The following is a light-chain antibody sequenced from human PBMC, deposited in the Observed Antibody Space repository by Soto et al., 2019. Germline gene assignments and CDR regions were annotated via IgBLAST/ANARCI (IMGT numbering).Light chain of an antibody. CDR3: MQTLQTPVH. V-gene: IGKV2-28*01. CDR1: QSLLHSNGYNY. J-gene: IGKJ2*01. CDR2: LGS. Sequence: DVVLTQSPLSLPVTPGEPASISCRSSQSLLHSNGYNYLDWYLQKPGQSPQLLIYLGSNRASGVPDRFSGSGSGTDFTLKISRVEAEDVGVYYCMQTLQTPVHFGLGTKLEIK.